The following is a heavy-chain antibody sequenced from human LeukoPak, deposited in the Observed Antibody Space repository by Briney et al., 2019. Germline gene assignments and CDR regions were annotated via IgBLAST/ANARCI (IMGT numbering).Heavy chain of an antibody. Sequence: SETLSLTCAVSGYSISSGYYWGWIRQPPGKGLEWIGSIYHSGSTYYNPSLKSRVTISVDTSKNQFSLKLSSVTAADTAVYYCAREVYCGGDCYSHYFDYWGQGTLVTVPS. J-gene: IGHJ4*02. CDR2: IYHSGST. D-gene: IGHD2-21*01. CDR1: GYSISSGYY. V-gene: IGHV4-38-2*01. CDR3: AREVYCGGDCYSHYFDY.